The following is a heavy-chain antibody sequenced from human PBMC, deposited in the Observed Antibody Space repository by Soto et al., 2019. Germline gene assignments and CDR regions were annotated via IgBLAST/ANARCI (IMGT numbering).Heavy chain of an antibody. CDR1: GYTFTSYA. D-gene: IGHD3-3*01. CDR2: INAGNGNT. V-gene: IGHV1-3*01. Sequence: ASVQVSCKASGYTFTSYAMHWVRQAPGQRLEWMGWINAGNGNTKYSQKFQGRVTITRDTSASTAYMELSSLRSEDTAVYYCARPYYDFWSGYYPSDAFDIWGQGTMVTVSS. CDR3: ARPYYDFWSGYYPSDAFDI. J-gene: IGHJ3*02.